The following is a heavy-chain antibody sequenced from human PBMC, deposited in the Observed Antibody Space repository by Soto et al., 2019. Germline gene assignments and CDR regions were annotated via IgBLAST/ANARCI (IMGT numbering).Heavy chain of an antibody. Sequence: SQTLSLTCAISGDSVSSNSAAWNWIRQSPSRGLEWLGRTYYRSKWYNDYAVSVKSRITINPDTSKSQFSLQLNSVTPEDTAVYYCARGYRAGGPRRNYYSYGLDVWGQGTPVTVSS. CDR1: GDSVSSNSAA. J-gene: IGHJ6*02. V-gene: IGHV6-1*01. CDR3: ARGYRAGGPRRNYYSYGLDV. CDR2: TYYRSKWYN. D-gene: IGHD2-15*01.